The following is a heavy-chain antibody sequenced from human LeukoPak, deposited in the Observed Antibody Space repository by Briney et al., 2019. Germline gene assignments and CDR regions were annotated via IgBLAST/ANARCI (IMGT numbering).Heavy chain of an antibody. CDR3: ARAGGSYFQYYFDY. V-gene: IGHV4-59*01. CDR1: GGSISSYY. CDR2: IYYSGST. Sequence: SETLSLTCTVSGGSISSYYWSWIRQPPGKGLEWIGYIYYSGSTNYNPSLKSRVTISVDTSKNQFSLKLSSVTAADTAVYYCARAGGSYFQYYFDYWGQGTLVTVSS. J-gene: IGHJ4*02. D-gene: IGHD1-26*01.